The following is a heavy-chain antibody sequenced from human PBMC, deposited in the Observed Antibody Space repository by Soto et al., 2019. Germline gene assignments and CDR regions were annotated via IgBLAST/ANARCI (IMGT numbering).Heavy chain of an antibody. CDR1: GFTFSNAW. J-gene: IGHJ6*03. V-gene: IGHV3-15*01. CDR2: IKSKTDGGTT. Sequence: EVQLVESGGGLVKPGGSVRLSCAASGFTFSNAWKSWVRQAPGKGLEWVGRIKSKTDGGTTDYAAPVKGRFTISRDDSKNTLYLQMNSLKTEDTAVYYCTTESIVLMVYAIDYYYMDVWGKGTTVTVSS. CDR3: TTESIVLMVYAIDYYYMDV. D-gene: IGHD2-8*01.